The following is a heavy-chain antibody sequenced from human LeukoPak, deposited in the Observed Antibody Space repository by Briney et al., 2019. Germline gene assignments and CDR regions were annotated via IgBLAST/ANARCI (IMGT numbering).Heavy chain of an antibody. CDR3: AKDRRYCSSTSCRDYYYYMDV. CDR2: IRYDGSNK. D-gene: IGHD2-2*01. J-gene: IGHJ6*03. Sequence: GGSLRLSCAASGFTFSSYGMHWVRQAPGKGLEWVAFIRYDGSNKYYADSVKGRVTISRDNSKNTLYLQMNSLRAEDTAVYYCAKDRRYCSSTSCRDYYYYMDVWGKGTTVTVSS. V-gene: IGHV3-30*02. CDR1: GFTFSSYG.